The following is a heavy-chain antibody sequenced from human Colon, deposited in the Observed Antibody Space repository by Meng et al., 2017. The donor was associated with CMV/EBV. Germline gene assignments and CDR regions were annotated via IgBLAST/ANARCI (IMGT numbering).Heavy chain of an antibody. Sequence: GSLRLSCPVSGDSISSYYWSWIRQPPGKGLEWIGYIYYSGSSNYNPSLKSRVTMSVDTSKNQFSLKVTSVTAADTAVYYCARESRGSWYDNWFDPWGQGTLVTVSS. CDR3: ARESRGSWYDNWFDP. J-gene: IGHJ5*02. CDR1: GDSISSYY. V-gene: IGHV4-59*01. CDR2: IYYSGSS. D-gene: IGHD6-13*01.